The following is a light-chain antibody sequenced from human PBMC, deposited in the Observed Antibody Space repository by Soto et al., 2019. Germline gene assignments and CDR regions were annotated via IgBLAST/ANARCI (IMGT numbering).Light chain of an antibody. J-gene: IGKJ4*01. CDR2: DAS. V-gene: IGKV1-5*01. CDR3: QQYDNYPLT. CDR1: QSVGTW. Sequence: DIQLTQSPSFLSASVGDRVTITCRASQSVGTWVAWYQQKPGKAPKLLIFDASRLESGVPSRFSGSASGTEFTLTISSLQPDDFATYYCQQYDNYPLTFGGGTKVDIK.